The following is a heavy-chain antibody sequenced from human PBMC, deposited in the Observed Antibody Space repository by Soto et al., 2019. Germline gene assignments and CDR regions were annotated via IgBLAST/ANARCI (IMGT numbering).Heavy chain of an antibody. V-gene: IGHV4-31*03. Sequence: ASETLSLTCTVSGGSSSSGGYYWSWIRQHPGKGLEWIGYIYYSGSTYYNPSLKSRVTISVDTSKNQFSLKLSSVTAADTAVYYCARADLGYCSGGSCYPEDYYYYMDVWGKGTTVTVSS. D-gene: IGHD2-15*01. CDR2: IYYSGST. CDR3: ARADLGYCSGGSCYPEDYYYYMDV. J-gene: IGHJ6*03. CDR1: GGSSSSGGYY.